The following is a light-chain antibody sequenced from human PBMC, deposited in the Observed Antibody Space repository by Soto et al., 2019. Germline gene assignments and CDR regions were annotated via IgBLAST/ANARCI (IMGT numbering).Light chain of an antibody. J-gene: IGKJ2*01. CDR2: DAS. V-gene: IGKV3-11*01. CDR1: QSVSSY. CDR3: QQRSNWQYT. Sequence: EIVLTQSPATLSLSPGERATLSCRASQSVSSYLAWYQQKPGQAPGLLIYDASNRATGIPARFSGSGSGTDFTLTVSRLVPEDFAVYYCQQRSNWQYTFGQGTKLEIK.